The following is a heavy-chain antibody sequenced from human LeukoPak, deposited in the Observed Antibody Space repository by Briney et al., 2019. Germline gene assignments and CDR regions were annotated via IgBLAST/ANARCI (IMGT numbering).Heavy chain of an antibody. V-gene: IGHV4-59*08. D-gene: IGHD3-22*01. J-gene: IGHJ4*02. CDR2: IYHSGST. CDR1: GGSISSYY. CDR3: ASQPTDYYDSSGYQSYFDY. Sequence: SETLSLTCTVSGGSISSYYWSWIRQPPGKGLEWIGSIYHSGSTYYNPSLKSRVTISVDTSKNQFSLKLSSVTAADTAVYYCASQPTDYYDSSGYQSYFDYWGQGTLVTVSS.